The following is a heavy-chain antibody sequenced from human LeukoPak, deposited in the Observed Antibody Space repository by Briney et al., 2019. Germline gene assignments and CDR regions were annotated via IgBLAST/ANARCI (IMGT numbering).Heavy chain of an antibody. V-gene: IGHV3-21*01. D-gene: IGHD2-2*01. CDR3: AIRYCSITSCYGY. Sequence: GGSLRLSCVASGFTFSSYTMNWVRQAPGKELDWVSSISSSSTYIYYSDSVKGRFTISRDNAKNSLYLQMNSLRAEDTAIYYCAIRYCSITSCYGYWGQGALVTVSS. J-gene: IGHJ4*02. CDR1: GFTFSSYT. CDR2: ISSSSTYI.